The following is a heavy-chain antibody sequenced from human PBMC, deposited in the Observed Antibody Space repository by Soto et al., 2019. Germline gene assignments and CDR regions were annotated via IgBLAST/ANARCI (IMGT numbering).Heavy chain of an antibody. D-gene: IGHD1-1*01. CDR1: KFSFSEYT. Sequence: EVELLESGGGLVQPGGSLRLSCVASKFSFSEYTMSWVRQGPGKGLEWVSRISGSGVTTYYAASVKGRFTISRDNSKRTLFLQMDSLGADDTAVHYCARLMGYAPDYWGQGTLVTVSP. J-gene: IGHJ4*02. V-gene: IGHV3-23*01. CDR3: ARLMGYAPDY. CDR2: ISGSGVTT.